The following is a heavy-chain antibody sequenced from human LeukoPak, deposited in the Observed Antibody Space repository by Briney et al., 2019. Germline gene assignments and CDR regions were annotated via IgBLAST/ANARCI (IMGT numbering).Heavy chain of an antibody. CDR3: TQYTYGFFQY. V-gene: IGHV3-15*01. D-gene: IGHD5-18*01. CDR2: IKSKTDGGTT. J-gene: IGHJ4*02. CDR1: GFTFSNAW. Sequence: GGSPRLSCAASGFTFSNAWMSWVRQAPGKGLEWVGRIKSKTDGGTTDYAAPVKGRFTISRGDSKNTLYLQMNSLKTEDTAVYYCTQYTYGFFQYWGQGTLVTVSS.